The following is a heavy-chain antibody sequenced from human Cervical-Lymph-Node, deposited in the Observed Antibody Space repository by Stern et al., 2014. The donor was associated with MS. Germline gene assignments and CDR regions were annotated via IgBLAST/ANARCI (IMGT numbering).Heavy chain of an antibody. V-gene: IGHV3-21*01. CDR2: ISGGGTYK. Sequence: VQLVESGGGLVKPGGSLRLSCAASGFTFSYYTINWVRQAPGKGLEWVSPISGGGTYKSYSAPLRARFSISRNNARNSLFLQMSSLRGEDTAVYSCARGGGDPDAFDIWGQGTMVTVSS. CDR1: GFTFSYYT. J-gene: IGHJ3*02. D-gene: IGHD4-17*01. CDR3: ARGGGDPDAFDI.